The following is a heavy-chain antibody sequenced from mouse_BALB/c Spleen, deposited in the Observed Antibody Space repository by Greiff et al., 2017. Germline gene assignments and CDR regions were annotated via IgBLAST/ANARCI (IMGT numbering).Heavy chain of an antibody. CDR3: ARRDYGYYFDY. V-gene: IGHV1-77*01. CDR2: IYPGSGNT. J-gene: IGHJ2*01. CDR1: GYTFTDYY. Sequence: QVQLQQSGAELARPGASVKLSCKASGYTFTDYYINWVKQRTGQGLEWIGEIYPGSGNTYYNEKFKGKATLTADKSSSTAYMQLSSLTSEDSAVYFCARRDYGYYFDYWGQGTTLTVSA. D-gene: IGHD1-2*01.